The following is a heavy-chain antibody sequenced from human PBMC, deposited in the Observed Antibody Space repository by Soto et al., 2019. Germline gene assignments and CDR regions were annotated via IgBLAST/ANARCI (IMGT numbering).Heavy chain of an antibody. CDR3: AKGDYDFWSAYYNNKDYYYYGMDV. D-gene: IGHD3-3*01. V-gene: IGHV3-23*01. CDR2: ISGSGGST. Sequence: GGSLRLSCAASGFTFSSYAMSWVRQAPGKGLEWVSAISGSGGSTYYADSVKGRFTISRDNSKNTLYLQMNSLRAEDTAVYYCAKGDYDFWSAYYNNKDYYYYGMDVWGQGTTVTVSS. J-gene: IGHJ6*02. CDR1: GFTFSSYA.